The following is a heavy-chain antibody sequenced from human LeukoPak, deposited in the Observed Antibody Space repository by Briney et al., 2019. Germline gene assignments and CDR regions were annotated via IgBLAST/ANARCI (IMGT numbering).Heavy chain of an antibody. CDR2: ISGSGGST. V-gene: IGHV3-23*01. CDR3: AKFVSGYFDY. J-gene: IGHJ4*02. D-gene: IGHD2/OR15-2a*01. Sequence: TXSXYAMSWVRQAPGKGLEWVSAISGSGGSTYYADSVKGRFTISRDNSKDTLYLQMNSLRAEDTAVYYCAKFVSGYFDYWGQGTLVTVSS. CDR1: TXSXYA.